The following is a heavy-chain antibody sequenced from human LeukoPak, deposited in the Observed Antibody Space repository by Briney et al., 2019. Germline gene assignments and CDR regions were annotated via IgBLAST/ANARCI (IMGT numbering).Heavy chain of an antibody. CDR2: IYSGGST. V-gene: IGHV3-53*01. CDR1: GLTVSSNY. CDR3: ARDQPPAPWNGMDV. D-gene: IGHD1-14*01. J-gene: IGHJ6*02. Sequence: GGSLRLSCAASGLTVSSNYMSWVRQAPGKGLEWVSVIYSGGSTYYADSVKGRFTISRDNSKNTLYLQMNSLRPEDTAVYYCARDQPPAPWNGMDVWGQGTTVTVSS.